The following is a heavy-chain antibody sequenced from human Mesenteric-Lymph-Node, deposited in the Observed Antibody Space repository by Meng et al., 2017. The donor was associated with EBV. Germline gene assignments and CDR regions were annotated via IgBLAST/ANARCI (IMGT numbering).Heavy chain of an antibody. V-gene: IGHV4-61*01. CDR1: GGSVSSGSYY. J-gene: IGHJ4*02. CDR3: ARVASRAVGVDY. Sequence: VQLQESGPGLVKPSEPLSLTCTVSGGSVSSGSYYWSWIRQPPGKGLEWIGYIYYPGSTNYNPSLKSRVTISVDTSKNQFSLKLSSVTAADTAVYYCARVASRAVGVDYWGQGTLVTVSS. D-gene: IGHD2-15*01. CDR2: IYYPGST.